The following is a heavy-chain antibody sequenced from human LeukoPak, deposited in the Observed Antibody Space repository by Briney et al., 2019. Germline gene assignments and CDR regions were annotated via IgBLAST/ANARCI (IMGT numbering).Heavy chain of an antibody. CDR2: IYYSGST. Sequence: SETLSLTCTVSGGSISSGGYSWSWIRQPPGKGLEWIGYIYYSGSTYYNPSLKSRVTISVDTSKNQFSLKLRSVTAADTAVYYCARGGRYNPFSGIRISGTRSFDLWGRGTLVTVSS. CDR1: GGSISSGGYS. J-gene: IGHJ2*01. V-gene: IGHV4-30-4*07. CDR3: ARGGRYNPFSGIRISGTRSFDL. D-gene: IGHD3-3*01.